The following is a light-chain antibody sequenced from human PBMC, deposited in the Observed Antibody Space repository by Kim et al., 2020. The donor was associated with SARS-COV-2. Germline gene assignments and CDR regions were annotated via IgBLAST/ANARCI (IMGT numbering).Light chain of an antibody. CDR2: NDN. Sequence: QSVLTQPPSASETPGQTVTISCSGSHSNIASHTVSWYQQVPGTAPRLLIHNDNQRPSGVPDRFFGSKSGPSASLAIIGLQSEDEADYYCAVWDDSLNLVFGGGTKVTVL. V-gene: IGLV1-44*01. J-gene: IGLJ2*01. CDR1: HSNIASHT. CDR3: AVWDDSLNLV.